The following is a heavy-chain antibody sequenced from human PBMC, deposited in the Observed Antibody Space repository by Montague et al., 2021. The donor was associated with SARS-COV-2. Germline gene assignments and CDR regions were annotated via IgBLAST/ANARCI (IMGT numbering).Heavy chain of an antibody. CDR2: IFYSGST. CDR3: ASMVRAQVYYFDY. D-gene: IGHD3-10*01. Sequence: SETLSLTCTVSGGSISSGSYYWGWIRQPPGKGLEWIGSIFYSGSTDYNPSLKSRVTISVDTSKNQFSLKLSSVTAADTAVYYCASMVRAQVYYFDYWGQGTLVTVSS. V-gene: IGHV4-39*01. J-gene: IGHJ4*02. CDR1: GGSISSGSYY.